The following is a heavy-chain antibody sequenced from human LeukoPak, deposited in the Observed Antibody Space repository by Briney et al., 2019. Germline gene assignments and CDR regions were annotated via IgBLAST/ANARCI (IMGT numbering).Heavy chain of an antibody. J-gene: IGHJ4*02. CDR3: AKGGQDFDFWRFDY. Sequence: GGSLRLSCAAPGFSFSVYAMSWVRQAPGQGLEWVSSISGSGGRTYYTNSVKGRFTISRENFKNTVYLEMNNLGAEDTALYYCAKGGQDFDFWRFDYWGQGNLVIVSS. CDR1: GFSFSVYA. V-gene: IGHV3-23*01. D-gene: IGHD3-3*01. CDR2: ISGSGGRT.